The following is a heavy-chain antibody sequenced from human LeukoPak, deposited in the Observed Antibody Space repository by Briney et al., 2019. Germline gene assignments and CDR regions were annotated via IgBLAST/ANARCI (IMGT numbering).Heavy chain of an antibody. V-gene: IGHV4-61*02. Sequence: ASQTLSLTCTVSGGSISSGSYYWSWIRQPAGKGLEWIGRIYTSGSTNYNPSLKSRVTISVDTSKNQFSLKLSSVTAADTAVYYCAGDFWSAWGQGTLVTVSS. CDR1: GGSISSGSYY. D-gene: IGHD3-3*01. CDR3: AGDFWSA. J-gene: IGHJ5*02. CDR2: IYTSGST.